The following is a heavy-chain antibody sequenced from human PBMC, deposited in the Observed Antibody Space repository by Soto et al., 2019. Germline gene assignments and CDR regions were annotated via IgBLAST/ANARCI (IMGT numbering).Heavy chain of an antibody. J-gene: IGHJ4*02. D-gene: IGHD2-21*02. CDR2: INAGNGNP. CDR3: ARSIVVVTALDY. Sequence: ASVNVSCKASGYTFTSYAMHWVRQAPGQRLEWMGWINAGNGNPKYSQKFQGRVTITRDTSASTAYMELSSLRSEDTAVYYCARSIVVVTALDYWGQGTLVTVSS. CDR1: GYTFTSYA. V-gene: IGHV1-3*01.